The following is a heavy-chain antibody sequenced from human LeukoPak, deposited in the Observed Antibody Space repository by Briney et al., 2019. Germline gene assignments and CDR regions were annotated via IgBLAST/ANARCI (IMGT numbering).Heavy chain of an antibody. V-gene: IGHV3-30*02. CDR2: IRYDENDK. CDR1: GFTFSNYD. CDR3: ARGVSIAARREYNWFDP. Sequence: PGGSLRLSCAASGFTFSNYDMHWVRQAPGKGLEWVAFIRYDENDKYYADAVEGRFTISRDNSKNTLFLQMNSLTTDDTAVYYCARGVSIAARREYNWFDPWGQGTLVTVSS. D-gene: IGHD6-6*01. J-gene: IGHJ5*02.